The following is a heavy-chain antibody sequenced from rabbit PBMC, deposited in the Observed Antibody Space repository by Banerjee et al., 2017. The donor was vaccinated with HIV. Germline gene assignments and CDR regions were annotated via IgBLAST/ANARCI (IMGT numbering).Heavy chain of an antibody. D-gene: IGHD1-1*01. CDR1: GFSFSNKYV. CDR2: INSSSGNT. V-gene: IGHV1S40*01. J-gene: IGHJ4*01. CDR3: AREDGGVGGYDNNL. Sequence: QSLEESGGGLVKPGASLTLTCTASGFSFSNKYVMCRVRQAPGKGLEWIACINSSSGNTVYATWAKGRFTISKTSSTTVTLQMTSLTAADTATYFCAREDGGVGGYDNNLWGPGTLVTVS.